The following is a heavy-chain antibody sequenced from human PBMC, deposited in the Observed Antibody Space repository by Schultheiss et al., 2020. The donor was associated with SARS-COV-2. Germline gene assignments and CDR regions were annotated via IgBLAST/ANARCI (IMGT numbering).Heavy chain of an antibody. CDR3: ARDTWNDGTWVY. J-gene: IGHJ4*02. D-gene: IGHD1-1*01. V-gene: IGHV3-33*01. CDR2: IWYDGSNK. Sequence: GGSLRLSCAASGFTFSSYGMHWVRQAPGKGLEWVAVIWYDGSNKYYADSVKGRFTISRDNSKNTLYLQMNSLRAKDTAVYYCARDTWNDGTWVYWGQGTLVTVSS. CDR1: GFTFSSYG.